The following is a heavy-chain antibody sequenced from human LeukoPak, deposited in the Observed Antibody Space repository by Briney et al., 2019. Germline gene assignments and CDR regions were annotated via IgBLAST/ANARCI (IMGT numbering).Heavy chain of an antibody. J-gene: IGHJ3*02. CDR1: GDSVSSNRVT. V-gene: IGHV6-1*01. D-gene: IGHD3-16*01. CDR2: TYYMSKWYN. CDR3: ARDFHGARAFDI. Sequence: SQTLSLTCAISGDSVSSNRVTWNWIRQSPSRGLEWLGRTYYMSKWYNDYAVSVKSRITINPDTSKNQFSLQLNSVTPEDTAVYYCARDFHGARAFDIWGQGTMVTVFS.